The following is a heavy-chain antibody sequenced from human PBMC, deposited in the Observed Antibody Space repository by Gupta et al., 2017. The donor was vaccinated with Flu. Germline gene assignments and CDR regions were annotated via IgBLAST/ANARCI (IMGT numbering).Heavy chain of an antibody. J-gene: IGHJ4*02. D-gene: IGHD4-4*01. Sequence: QAPGTGLEWVSGISGSGGSTYYADSVKGRFTISRDNSKNTLYLQMNSLRAEDTAVYYCAKDLGSTVTGTGDYWGQGTLVTVSS. CDR2: ISGSGGST. V-gene: IGHV3-23*01. CDR3: AKDLGSTVTGTGDY.